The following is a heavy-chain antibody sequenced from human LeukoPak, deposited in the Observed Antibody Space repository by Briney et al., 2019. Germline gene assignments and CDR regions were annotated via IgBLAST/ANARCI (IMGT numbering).Heavy chain of an antibody. J-gene: IGHJ4*02. Sequence: SETLSLTCGVYGGTFSGYYWTWIRQPPGKGLEWIGEINHSGSTNYNPSLKSRVTISVDTSKNQFSLKRSSATAADTAVHYCARGAFSYSYGYGGRHFDYWGQGTLVTVSS. CDR1: GGTFSGYY. CDR3: ARGAFSYSYGYGGRHFDY. D-gene: IGHD5-18*01. CDR2: INHSGST. V-gene: IGHV4-34*01.